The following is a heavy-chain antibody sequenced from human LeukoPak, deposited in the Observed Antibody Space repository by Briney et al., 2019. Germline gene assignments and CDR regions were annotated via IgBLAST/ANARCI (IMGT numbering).Heavy chain of an antibody. V-gene: IGHV1-18*04. CDR3: ARSCSDGTCPFDY. D-gene: IGHD2-15*01. CDR2: ISAYNDET. J-gene: IGHJ4*02. Sequence: ASVKVSCKASGYTFTSSGFSWVRRAPGQGLEWMGWISAYNDETKFAQKFQGRVAMTTEASTTTAYMELRSLKADDTAVYYCARSCSDGTCPFDYWGQGTLVTVSS. CDR1: GYTFTSSG.